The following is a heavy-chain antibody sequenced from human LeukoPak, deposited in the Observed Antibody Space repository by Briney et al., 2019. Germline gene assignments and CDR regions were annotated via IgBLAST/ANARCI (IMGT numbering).Heavy chain of an antibody. Sequence: PGESLRLSCAASGFTFSSYSMNWVRQAPGKGLEWVSYISSSSSTIYYADSVKGRFTISRDNAKNSLYLHMNSLRAEDTAVYYCARYDFWSGSDYYYYMDVWGKGTTVTVSS. V-gene: IGHV3-48*04. CDR3: ARYDFWSGSDYYYYMDV. D-gene: IGHD3-3*01. J-gene: IGHJ6*03. CDR2: ISSSSSTI. CDR1: GFTFSSYS.